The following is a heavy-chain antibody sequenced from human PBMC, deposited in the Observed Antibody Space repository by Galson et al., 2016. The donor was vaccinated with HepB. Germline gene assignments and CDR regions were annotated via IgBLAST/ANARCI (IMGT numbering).Heavy chain of an antibody. D-gene: IGHD3-22*01. Sequence: SLRLSCAASGFPFSTYAMTWVRQAPGKGLEWVSTISASGGITFYADSVKGRFTISRDNSKSTLYLQVNSLRAEDTAVYYCAKGSQTSGYYCSYYFDYWGQGTLATVSS. V-gene: IGHV3-23*01. CDR3: AKGSQTSGYYCSYYFDY. CDR1: GFPFSTYA. CDR2: ISASGGIT. J-gene: IGHJ4*02.